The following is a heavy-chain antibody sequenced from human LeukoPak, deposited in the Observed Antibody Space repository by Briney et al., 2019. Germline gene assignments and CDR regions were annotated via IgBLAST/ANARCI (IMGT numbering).Heavy chain of an antibody. CDR3: TFYGSAWSFDN. J-gene: IGHJ4*02. Sequence: PGGSLRLSCAASGFTFSNAWMTWVRQAPGKGLEWVGHIKTKAAGGTTDYTAPVKGRFTISRDDSKNTLFLQMNSLQTEDTAVYYRTFYGSAWSFDNWGQGTLVTVSS. D-gene: IGHD6-19*01. CDR2: IKTKAAGGTT. V-gene: IGHV3-15*01. CDR1: GFTFSNAW.